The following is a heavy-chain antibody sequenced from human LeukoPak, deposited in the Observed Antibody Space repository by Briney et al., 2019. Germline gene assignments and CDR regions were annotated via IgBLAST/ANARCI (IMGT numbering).Heavy chain of an antibody. D-gene: IGHD6-13*01. V-gene: IGHV3-7*01. CDR2: IERDGSKK. CDR1: GFTFSSYA. CDR3: ATAPAAADSF. J-gene: IGHJ4*02. Sequence: GGSLRLSCAASGFTFSSYAISWVRQAPGKGLEWVANIERDGSKKTYVDSVKGRFTISRDSAKNSLYLQMSSLRAEDTAVYYCATAPAAADSFWGQGTLVAVSS.